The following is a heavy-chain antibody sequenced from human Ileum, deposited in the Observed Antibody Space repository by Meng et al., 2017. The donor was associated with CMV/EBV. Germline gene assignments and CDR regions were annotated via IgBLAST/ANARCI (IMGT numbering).Heavy chain of an antibody. D-gene: IGHD4-17*01. CDR1: GFTFSSYE. J-gene: IGHJ4*02. V-gene: IGHV3-30*02. Sequence: GESLKISCAASGFTFSSYEMNWVRQAPGKGLEWVAFIRYDGNNKYYADSVKGRFTISRDNSKNTLYVQMNSLRAEDTAVYYCAKAGLSGDTPYDYWGQGTLVTVSS. CDR2: IRYDGNNK. CDR3: AKAGLSGDTPYDY.